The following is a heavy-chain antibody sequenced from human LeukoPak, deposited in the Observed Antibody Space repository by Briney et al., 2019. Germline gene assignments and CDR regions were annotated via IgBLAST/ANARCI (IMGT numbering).Heavy chain of an antibody. Sequence: GGSLRLSCAASGFNYSSYTMNWVRQAPGMGLEWLSYISASRDITYYADSVKGRFTISRDNAKNSLYLQMNSLRAEDTAVYYCARDGLGYCSGGSCYGWFDPWGQGDLVTVSS. CDR3: ARDGLGYCSGGSCYGWFDP. D-gene: IGHD2-15*01. CDR2: ISASRDIT. V-gene: IGHV3-48*01. CDR1: GFNYSSYT. J-gene: IGHJ5*02.